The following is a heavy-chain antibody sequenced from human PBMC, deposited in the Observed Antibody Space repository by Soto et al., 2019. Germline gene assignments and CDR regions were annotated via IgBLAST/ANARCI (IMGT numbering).Heavy chain of an antibody. Sequence: GGSLRLSCAASGFTFSSYAMSWVRQAPGKGLEWVSAISGGGGSTYYADSVKGRFTISRDNSKNTLYLQMNSLRAEDTAVYYCAKDGRAATRLYYFDYWGQGTLVTVSS. J-gene: IGHJ4*02. D-gene: IGHD2-15*01. CDR2: ISGGGGST. CDR1: GFTFSSYA. CDR3: AKDGRAATRLYYFDY. V-gene: IGHV3-23*01.